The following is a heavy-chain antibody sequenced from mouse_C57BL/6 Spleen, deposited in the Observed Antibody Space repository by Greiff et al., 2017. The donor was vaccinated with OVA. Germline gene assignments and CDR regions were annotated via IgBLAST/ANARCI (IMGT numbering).Heavy chain of an antibody. D-gene: IGHD2-4*01. CDR1: GFTFSSYG. CDR2: ISSGGSYT. Sequence: DVKLVESGGDLVKPGGSLKLSCAASGFTFSSYGMSWVRQTPDKRLEWVATISSGGSYTYYPDSVKGRFTISRDNAKNTLYLQMSSLKSEDTAMYYCARSYDYEFAYWGQGTLVTVSA. CDR3: ARSYDYEFAY. V-gene: IGHV5-6*02. J-gene: IGHJ3*01.